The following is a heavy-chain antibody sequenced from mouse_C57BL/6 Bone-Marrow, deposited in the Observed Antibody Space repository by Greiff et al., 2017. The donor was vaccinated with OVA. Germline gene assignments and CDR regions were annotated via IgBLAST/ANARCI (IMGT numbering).Heavy chain of an antibody. D-gene: IGHD2-4*01. CDR1: GFTFSSYG. CDR2: ISSGGSYT. J-gene: IGHJ3*01. V-gene: IGHV5-6*01. CDR3: ATMIAAWFAY. Sequence: EVMLVESGGDLVKPGGSLKLSCAASGFTFSSYGMSWVRQTPDKRLEWVANISSGGSYTYYHDRVKGRFTISRDNAKNTLYLQMSSLKSEDTAMYYCATMIAAWFAYWGQGTLVTVSA.